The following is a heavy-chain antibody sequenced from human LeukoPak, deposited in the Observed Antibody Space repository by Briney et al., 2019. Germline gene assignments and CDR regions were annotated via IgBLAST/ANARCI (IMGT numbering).Heavy chain of an antibody. CDR2: ISSSSSYI. J-gene: IGHJ6*03. CDR1: GFTFSSYS. Sequence: GGSLRLSCAASGFTFSSYSMNWVRQAPGKGLEWVSSISSSSSYIYYADSVKGRFTISRDNAKNSLNLQMNSLRAEDTAVYYCARDLAYYYYMDVWGKGTTVTISS. V-gene: IGHV3-21*01. CDR3: ARDLAYYYYMDV.